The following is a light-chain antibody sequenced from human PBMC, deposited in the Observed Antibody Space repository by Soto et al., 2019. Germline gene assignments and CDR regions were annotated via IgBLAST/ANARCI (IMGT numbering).Light chain of an antibody. Sequence: DIQMTQSPSTLSASVGDRVTITCRASQTIGSSLAWYQHKPGKAPKLLIFDASTLQTGVSSRFSGSGFGTDFTLTISNLQPDDFATYYCQQHNDYSPVTFGQGTKLEIK. CDR3: QQHNDYSPVT. CDR2: DAS. CDR1: QTIGSS. J-gene: IGKJ2*01. V-gene: IGKV1-5*01.